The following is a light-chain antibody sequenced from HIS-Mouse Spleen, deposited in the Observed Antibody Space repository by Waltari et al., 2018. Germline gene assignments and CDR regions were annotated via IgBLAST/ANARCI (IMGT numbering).Light chain of an antibody. J-gene: IGLJ2*01. Sequence: QSALTQPASVSGSPGQSITISCTGTSRDVGGYHYVSWYQQPPGKSPKLLIYEVSNRPSGVSTRFSGSKSGNTASLTISGLQAEDEADYYCSSYTSSSTVVFGGGTKLTVL. CDR2: EVS. CDR3: SSYTSSSTVV. V-gene: IGLV2-14*01. CDR1: SRDVGGYHY.